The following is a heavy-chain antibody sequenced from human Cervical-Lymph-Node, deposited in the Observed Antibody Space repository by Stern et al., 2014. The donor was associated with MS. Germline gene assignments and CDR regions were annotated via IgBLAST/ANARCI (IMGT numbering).Heavy chain of an antibody. Sequence: QVQLQESGPGLVKPSQTLSLTCTVSGGSISSGNYYWSWIRQPAGEGLGWIGRIYSSGRTQYNPPLKSRVTISADTSTHPVPLRLSAVTAADTAVYYCARGNYDVLTDNGGHGFDIWGQGTMVTVSS. J-gene: IGHJ3*02. CDR2: IYSSGRT. CDR1: GGSISSGNYY. D-gene: IGHD3-9*01. V-gene: IGHV4-61*02. CDR3: ARGNYDVLTDNGGHGFDI.